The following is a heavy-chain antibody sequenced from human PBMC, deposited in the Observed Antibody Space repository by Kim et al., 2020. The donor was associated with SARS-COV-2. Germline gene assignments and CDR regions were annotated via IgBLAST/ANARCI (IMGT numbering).Heavy chain of an antibody. V-gene: IGHV4-34*01. Sequence: SETLSLTCAVYGGSFSGYYWSWIRQPPGKGLEWIGEINHSGRTNYNPSLKSRVTISVDTSKNQLSLKLTSVTASDAALYFCARRLSNTAGGGSHFCDLWG. D-gene: IGHD3-10*01. CDR3: ARRLSNTAGGGSHFCDL. J-gene: IGHJ2*01. CDR2: INHSGRT. CDR1: GGSFSGYY.